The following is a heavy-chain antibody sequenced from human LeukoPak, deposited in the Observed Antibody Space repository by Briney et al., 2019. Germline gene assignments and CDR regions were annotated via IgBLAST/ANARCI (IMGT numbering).Heavy chain of an antibody. CDR3: ARDSIAAAGTDYYYYYMDV. J-gene: IGHJ6*03. D-gene: IGHD6-13*01. CDR2: INPNSGGT. V-gene: IGHV1-2*02. Sequence: GASVKVSCKASGYTFTSYDINWVRQATGQGLEWMGWINPNSGGTNYAQKFQGRVTMTRDTSISTAYMELSRLRSDDTAVYYCARDSIAAAGTDYYYYYMDVWGKGTTVTVSS. CDR1: GYTFTSYD.